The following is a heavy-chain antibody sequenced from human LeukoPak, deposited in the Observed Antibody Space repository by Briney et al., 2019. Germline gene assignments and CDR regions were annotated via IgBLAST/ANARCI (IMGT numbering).Heavy chain of an antibody. J-gene: IGHJ3*02. V-gene: IGHV4-39*01. CDR2: IYYSGST. D-gene: IGHD4-11*01. Sequence: SETLSLTCTVSGGSISSSSYYWGWIRQPPGKGLEWIGSIYYSGSTYYNPSLKSRVTISVDTTKNQFSLKLSSVTAADTAVYYCASLTTVGGENAFDIWGQGTMVTVSS. CDR1: GGSISSSSYY. CDR3: ASLTTVGGENAFDI.